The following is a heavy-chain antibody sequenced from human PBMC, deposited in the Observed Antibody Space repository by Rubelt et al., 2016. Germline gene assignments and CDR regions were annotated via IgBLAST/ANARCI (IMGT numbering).Heavy chain of an antibody. V-gene: IGHV4-59*01. CDR2: FYLSGST. J-gene: IGHJ4*02. Sequence: QVQLQESGPGLVKPSETLSLTCTVSGGSISSYYWSWIRQPPGQGMEWIGYFYLSGSTNYNPPLKSRVTISGERSKNQFSRKRGSVTAGDTAVYYCASNGRYSRFDYWGQGTLVTVSS. CDR3: ASNGRYSRFDY. D-gene: IGHD6-13*01. CDR1: GGSISSYY.